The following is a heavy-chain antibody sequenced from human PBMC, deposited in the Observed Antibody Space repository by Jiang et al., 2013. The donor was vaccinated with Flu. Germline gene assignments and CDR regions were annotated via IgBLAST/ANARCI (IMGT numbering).Heavy chain of an antibody. J-gene: IGHJ4*02. Sequence: GSGLVKPSETLSLTCTVSGGSISSYYWSWIRQPPGKGLEWIGYIYYSGSTNYNSSLKSRVTISVDTSKNQFSLKLSSVTAADTAVYYCARGGYFDYWGQGTLVTVSS. CDR2: IYYSGST. CDR1: GGSISSYY. CDR3: ARGGYFDY. V-gene: IGHV4-59*01.